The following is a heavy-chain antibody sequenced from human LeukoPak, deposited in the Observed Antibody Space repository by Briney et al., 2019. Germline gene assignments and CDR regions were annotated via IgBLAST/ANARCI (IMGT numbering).Heavy chain of an antibody. Sequence: SGGSLRPSCAASGFTFSSYEMNWVRQAPGKGLEWVSYISSSGSTIYYADSVKGRFTISRDNAKNSLYLQMNSLRAEDTALYYCARGLGGLLWFGDRRGYFDYWGQGTLVTVSS. CDR3: ARGLGGLLWFGDRRGYFDY. V-gene: IGHV3-48*03. J-gene: IGHJ4*02. CDR1: GFTFSSYE. D-gene: IGHD3-10*01. CDR2: ISSSGSTI.